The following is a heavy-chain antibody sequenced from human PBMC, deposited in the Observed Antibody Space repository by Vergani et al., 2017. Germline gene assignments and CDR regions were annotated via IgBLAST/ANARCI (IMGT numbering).Heavy chain of an antibody. CDR3: ARHPSLGTDYWFDP. D-gene: IGHD7-27*01. Sequence: EVQLVESGGGLVKPGGSLRLSCAASGFTFSSYSMNWVRQAPGKGLEWVSSISSSSSYIYYADSVKGRFTISRDNAKNSLYLQMNSLRAEDTAVYYCARHPSLGTDYWFDPWGQGTLVTVSS. J-gene: IGHJ5*02. CDR2: ISSSSSYI. V-gene: IGHV3-21*01. CDR1: GFTFSSYS.